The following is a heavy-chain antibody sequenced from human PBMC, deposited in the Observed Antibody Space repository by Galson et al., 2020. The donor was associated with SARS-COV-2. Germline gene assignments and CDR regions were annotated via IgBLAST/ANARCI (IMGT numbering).Heavy chain of an antibody. J-gene: IGHJ5*02. CDR2: ISSSSYI. D-gene: IGHD1-1*01. CDR3: ARDLYNWTHYILGWFDP. V-gene: IGHV3-21*01. Sequence: GGSLRLSCAASGFTFSSYSMNWVRQAPGKGLEWVSSISSSSYIYYADSVKGRFTISRDNAKNSLYLQMNSLRAEDTAVYYCARDLYNWTHYILGWFDPWGQGTLVAVSS. CDR1: GFTFSSYS.